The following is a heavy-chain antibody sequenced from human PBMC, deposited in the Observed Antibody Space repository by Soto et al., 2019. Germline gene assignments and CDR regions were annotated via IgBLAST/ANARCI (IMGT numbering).Heavy chain of an antibody. CDR1: GGSISSGGYY. CDR3: ARGYYAYVSGRLLGYGRYFDQ. V-gene: IGHV4-31*03. D-gene: IGHD3-16*01. CDR2: IYYSGST. J-gene: IGHJ2*01. Sequence: NRSETLSLTCTVSGGSISSGGYYWSWIRQHPGKGLEWIGYIYYSGSTYCNPSLKSRVTISVDTSKNQFSLKLRSVTAADTAVYYCARGYYAYVSGRLLGYGRYFDQWGRGTLV.